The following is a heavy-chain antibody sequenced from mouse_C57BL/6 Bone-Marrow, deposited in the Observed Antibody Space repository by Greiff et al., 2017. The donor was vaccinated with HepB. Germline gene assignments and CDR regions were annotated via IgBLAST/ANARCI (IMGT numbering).Heavy chain of an antibody. D-gene: IGHD1-1*01. V-gene: IGHV1-4*01. CDR2: INPSSGYT. CDR3: ARLCGYGSRRDWYFDV. Sequence: QVQLQQSGAELARPGASVKMSCKASGYTFTSYTMHWVKQRPGQGLEWIGYINPSSGYTKYNQKFKDKATLTADKSSSTAYMQLSSLTAEDSAVYYCARLCGYGSRRDWYFDVWGTGTTVTVSS. CDR1: GYTFTSYT. J-gene: IGHJ1*03.